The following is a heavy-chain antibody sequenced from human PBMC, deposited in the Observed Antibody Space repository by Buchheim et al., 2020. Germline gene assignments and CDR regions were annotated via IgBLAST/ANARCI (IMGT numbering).Heavy chain of an antibody. Sequence: QVQLVESGGGVVQPGRSLRLSCAASGFTFSSYGMHWVRQAPGKGLEWVAVISYDGSNKYYADSVKGRFTISRDNSKNTLYLQMNSLRAEDTAVYYCAKSHYYDSSGHYYMVLDYWGQGTL. CDR3: AKSHYYDSSGHYYMVLDY. D-gene: IGHD3-22*01. V-gene: IGHV3-30*18. CDR2: ISYDGSNK. CDR1: GFTFSSYG. J-gene: IGHJ4*02.